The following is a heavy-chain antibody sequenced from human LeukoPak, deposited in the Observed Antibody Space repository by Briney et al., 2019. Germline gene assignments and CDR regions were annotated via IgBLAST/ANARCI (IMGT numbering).Heavy chain of an antibody. V-gene: IGHV3-74*01. CDR3: ARTNIGYSYAPY. CDR1: GFTFSSYW. Sequence: PGGSLRLSCAASGFTFSSYWMHWVRQAPGKGLVWVSRIDADGSSIVYADFGKGRFTVSRDNAKNTLYLQMNSLRAEDTAVYYCARTNIGYSYAPYWGQGTLVTVSS. CDR2: IDADGSSI. J-gene: IGHJ4*02. D-gene: IGHD5-18*01.